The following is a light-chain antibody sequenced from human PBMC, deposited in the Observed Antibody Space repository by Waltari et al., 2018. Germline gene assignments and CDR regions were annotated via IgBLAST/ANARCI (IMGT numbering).Light chain of an antibody. J-gene: IGKJ3*01. CDR3: QQRSNWLFT. Sequence: ETVLTPSPATLSLSPGERATLSCRASQSVSRYLAWYQQKPGQAPRLLIYDASNRATGIPARFSGSGSGTDFTLTISSLEPEDFAVYYCQQRSNWLFTFGPGTKVDIK. CDR2: DAS. CDR1: QSVSRY. V-gene: IGKV3-11*01.